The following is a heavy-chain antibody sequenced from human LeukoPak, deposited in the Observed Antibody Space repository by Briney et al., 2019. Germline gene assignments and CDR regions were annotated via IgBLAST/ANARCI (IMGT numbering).Heavy chain of an antibody. Sequence: GASVKVSCKASGYTFTSYDINWVRQATGQRLEWMGWMNPNSGNTGYVQKFQGRVTMTRNTSISTAYMELSSLRSEDTAVYYCARVGEYCSSTSCYGLGDYWGQGTLVTVSS. V-gene: IGHV1-8*01. CDR3: ARVGEYCSSTSCYGLGDY. CDR1: GYTFTSYD. D-gene: IGHD2-2*01. CDR2: MNPNSGNT. J-gene: IGHJ4*02.